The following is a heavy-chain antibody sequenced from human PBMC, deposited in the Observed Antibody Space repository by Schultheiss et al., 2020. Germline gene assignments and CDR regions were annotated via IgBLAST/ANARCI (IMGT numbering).Heavy chain of an antibody. CDR3: ARVRSSYWYFDF. J-gene: IGHJ2*01. D-gene: IGHD3-3*01. V-gene: IGHV3-21*01. CDR1: GFTLL. Sequence: GGSLRLSCAASGFTLLHQLGPPGSREGAGVGLIHADSVKGRFTISRDNAKNTLYLQMNSLRAEDTAVYYCARVRSSYWYFDFWGRGTLVTVSS.